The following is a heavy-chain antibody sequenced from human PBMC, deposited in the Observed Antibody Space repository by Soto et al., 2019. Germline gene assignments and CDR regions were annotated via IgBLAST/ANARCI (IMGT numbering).Heavy chain of an antibody. V-gene: IGHV4-59*08. CDR2: IYYSGST. D-gene: IGHD6-13*01. Sequence: SETLSLTCTVSGGSISSYYWSWIRQPPGKGLEWIGYIYYSGSTNYNPSLKSRVTISVDTSKNQFSLKLSSVTAADTAVYYCARHSSSWSRTFDYWGQGTLVTVSS. J-gene: IGHJ4*02. CDR3: ARHSSSWSRTFDY. CDR1: GGSISSYY.